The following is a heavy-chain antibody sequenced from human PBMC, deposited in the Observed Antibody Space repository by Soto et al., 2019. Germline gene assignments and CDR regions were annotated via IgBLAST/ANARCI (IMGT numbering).Heavy chain of an antibody. Sequence: SETLSLTCTLSGASITYGGYSWSWIRQPPGKDLEWLGYISHLESSFYNPSFQSRLTLSIDRSKNQFSLKLASMTAADTAVYYCARGGGYDPFDYWGQGTLVTVSS. J-gene: IGHJ4*02. D-gene: IGHD5-12*01. CDR1: GASITYGGYS. CDR2: ISHLESS. V-gene: IGHV4-30-2*01. CDR3: ARGGGYDPFDY.